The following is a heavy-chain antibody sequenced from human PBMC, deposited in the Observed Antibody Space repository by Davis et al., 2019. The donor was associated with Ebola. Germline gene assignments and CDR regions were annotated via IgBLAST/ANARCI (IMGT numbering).Heavy chain of an antibody. D-gene: IGHD3-22*01. V-gene: IGHV3-21*01. CDR1: GFTFNSYA. J-gene: IGHJ6*02. CDR2: ISGGGSYI. Sequence: PGGSLRLSCAASGFTFNSYAMSWVRQAPGKGLEWVSSISGGGSYIKSADSVKGRFTISRDNTGNSLYLQMNGLRVEDTAVYFCARVMALYGSGGYYPPYYYYTMDVWGQGTTVTVS. CDR3: ARVMALYGSGGYYPPYYYYTMDV.